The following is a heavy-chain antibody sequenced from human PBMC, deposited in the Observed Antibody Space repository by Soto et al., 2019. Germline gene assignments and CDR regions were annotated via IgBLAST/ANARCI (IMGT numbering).Heavy chain of an antibody. D-gene: IGHD6-19*01. Sequence: GASVKVSCKASGYTFTSYGISWVRQAPGQGLEWMGWISAYNGNTNYAQKLQGRVTMTTDTSTSTAYMELRSLRSDDTAVYYCAGDIGTQYSSGWEYFQHWGQGTLVTVSS. CDR2: ISAYNGNT. CDR1: GYTFTSYG. CDR3: AGDIGTQYSSGWEYFQH. V-gene: IGHV1-18*01. J-gene: IGHJ1*01.